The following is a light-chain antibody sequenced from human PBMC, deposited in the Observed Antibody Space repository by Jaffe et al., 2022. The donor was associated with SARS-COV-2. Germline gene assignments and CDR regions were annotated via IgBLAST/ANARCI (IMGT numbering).Light chain of an antibody. CDR1: KLGEKY. V-gene: IGLV3-1*01. J-gene: IGLJ1*01. CDR2: ENY. CDR3: QAWDTGAASSV. Sequence: SYELTQPPSVSVSPGQTASITCSGDKLGEKYVSWSQQKPGQSPVLVIYENYKRPSAIPERFSGSNSGNTATLTISGTQAMDEADYYCQAWDTGAASSVFGTGTEVTVL.